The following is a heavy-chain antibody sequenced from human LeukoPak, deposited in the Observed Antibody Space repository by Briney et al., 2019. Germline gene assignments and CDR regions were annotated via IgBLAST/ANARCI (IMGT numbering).Heavy chain of an antibody. CDR3: ASSTSFRPPRKYYYYMDV. D-gene: IGHD2-2*01. CDR1: GGSFSGYY. CDR2: INHSGST. J-gene: IGHJ6*03. V-gene: IGHV4-34*01. Sequence: SETLSLTCAFYGGSFSGYYWSWIRQPPGKGLEWIGEINHSGSTNYNPSLTSRVTISVDTSKNQFSLKLSSVTAADTAVYYCASSTSFRPPRKYYYYMDVWGKGTTVTVSS.